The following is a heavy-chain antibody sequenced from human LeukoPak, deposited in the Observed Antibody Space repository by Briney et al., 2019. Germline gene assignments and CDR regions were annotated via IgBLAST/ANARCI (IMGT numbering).Heavy chain of an antibody. Sequence: PGGSLRLSCAASGFTFSSYSMNWVRQAPGMGLEWVSSISSSSSYIYYADSVKGRFTISRDNAKNSLYLQMNSLKAEDTAVYYCARVYSVGLYYFDYWGQGTLVTVSS. D-gene: IGHD3/OR15-3a*01. CDR3: ARVYSVGLYYFDY. V-gene: IGHV3-21*01. J-gene: IGHJ4*02. CDR2: ISSSSSYI. CDR1: GFTFSSYS.